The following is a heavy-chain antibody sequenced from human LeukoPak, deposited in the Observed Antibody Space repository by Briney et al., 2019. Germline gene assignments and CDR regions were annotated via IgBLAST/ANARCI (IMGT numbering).Heavy chain of an antibody. CDR2: ISYDGSNK. D-gene: IGHD2-2*01. CDR3: AKGSTSYDY. Sequence: GGSLRLSCAASGITFSSYGMHWVRQAPGKGLEWVAVISYDGSNKYYADSVKGRFTISRDNSKNTLYLQMNSLRAEDTAVYYCAKGSTSYDYWGQGTLVTVSS. V-gene: IGHV3-30*18. J-gene: IGHJ4*02. CDR1: GITFSSYG.